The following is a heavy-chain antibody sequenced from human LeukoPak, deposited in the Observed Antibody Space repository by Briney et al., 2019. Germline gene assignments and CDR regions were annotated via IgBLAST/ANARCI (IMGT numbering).Heavy chain of an antibody. D-gene: IGHD3-10*01. CDR1: GVSFNSYG. CDR3: ARDQLVRGGLDV. V-gene: IGHV3-30*03. CDR2: ISYDGIYN. Sequence: GGSLRLSCAASGVSFNSYGMHWVRQAPGRGLEWVALISYDGIYNYYADSVQGRFTVSRDHSKHTLYLKMNSLRGDDTAVYYCARDQLVRGGLDVWGHGTTVTVSS. J-gene: IGHJ6*02.